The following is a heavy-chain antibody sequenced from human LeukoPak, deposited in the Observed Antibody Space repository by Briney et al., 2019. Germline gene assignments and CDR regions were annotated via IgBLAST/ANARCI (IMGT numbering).Heavy chain of an antibody. Sequence: ASVTVSCKASGYTFTRYGISWVRQAPGQGLEWMGWISGYNGNTNYAEKLQGRVTMTTDTSTSTVYMELRSLRSDDTAVYYCARDSLYYGSGSYLGFDPWGQGTLATVSS. V-gene: IGHV1-18*01. CDR3: ARDSLYYGSGSYLGFDP. D-gene: IGHD3-10*01. CDR2: ISGYNGNT. CDR1: GYTFTRYG. J-gene: IGHJ5*02.